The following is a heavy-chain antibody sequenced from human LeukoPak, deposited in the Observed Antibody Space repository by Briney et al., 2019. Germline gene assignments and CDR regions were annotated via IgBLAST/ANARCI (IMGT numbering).Heavy chain of an antibody. CDR2: ISWNSGSI. CDR1: GFTFDDHA. J-gene: IGHJ3*02. V-gene: IGHV3-9*01. Sequence: GGSLRLSCAASGFTFDDHAMHWVRQAPGNGLEWVSGISWNSGSIGYADSEKGRFTISRDNAKNSLYLQMNSLRAEDTALYYCAKGSWELLSNAFDIWGQGTMVTVSS. CDR3: AKGSWELLSNAFDI. D-gene: IGHD1-26*01.